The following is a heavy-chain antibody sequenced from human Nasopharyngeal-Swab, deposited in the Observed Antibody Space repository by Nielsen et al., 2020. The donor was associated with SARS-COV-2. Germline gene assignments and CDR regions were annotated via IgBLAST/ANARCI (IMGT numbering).Heavy chain of an antibody. D-gene: IGHD2-21*01. CDR2: ISSSSSYT. J-gene: IGHJ6*02. Sequence: GESLKISCAASGFTFSDYYMSWIRQAPGKGLEWVSYISSSSSYTNYADSVKGRFTISRDNAKNTLYLQMNSLRAEDTAMYYCARVGVNDYYYGMDVWGQGTTVTVSS. CDR1: GFTFSDYY. CDR3: ARVGVNDYYYGMDV. V-gene: IGHV3-11*06.